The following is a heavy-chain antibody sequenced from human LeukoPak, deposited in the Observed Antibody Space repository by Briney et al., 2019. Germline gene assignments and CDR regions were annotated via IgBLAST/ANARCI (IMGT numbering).Heavy chain of an antibody. V-gene: IGHV3-7*01. Sequence: PGGSLRLSCAASAFTFSSYWMTWVRQAPGKGLEWVANIKEDGSEKYYVDSVKGRFTISRDNAKNSLYLQMNSLRAEDTAVYYCARGEYSSSWYISRDYWGQGTLVTVSS. CDR3: ARGEYSSSWYISRDY. D-gene: IGHD6-13*01. CDR2: IKEDGSEK. J-gene: IGHJ4*02. CDR1: AFTFSSYW.